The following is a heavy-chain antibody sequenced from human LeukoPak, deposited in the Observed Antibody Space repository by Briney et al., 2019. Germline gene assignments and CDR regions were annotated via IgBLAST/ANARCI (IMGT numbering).Heavy chain of an antibody. D-gene: IGHD1-14*01. V-gene: IGHV3-7*03. CDR1: GFTFSNKW. CDR3: ARVGWEILNLHFDP. J-gene: IGHJ5*02. Sequence: GGSLRLSCVGSGFTFSNKWMTWVRQAPGKGPEWVATIKKDGSQTYYVDSVKGRFTISRDNAQNSLYLQMNGLRVEDTAIYSCARVGWEILNLHFDPWGQGTLVTVSS. CDR2: IKKDGSQT.